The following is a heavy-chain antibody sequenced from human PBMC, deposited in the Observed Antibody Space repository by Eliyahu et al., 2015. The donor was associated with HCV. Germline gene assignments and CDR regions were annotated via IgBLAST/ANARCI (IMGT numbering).Heavy chain of an antibody. CDR1: XFTFSSXW. V-gene: IGHV3-74*01. CDR3: ASINYYDSSAHGHAFDI. CDR2: IXSDGSST. J-gene: IGHJ3*02. D-gene: IGHD3-22*01. Sequence: EVQLVESGGGXVQPGGSLXLSCXXSXFTFSSXWMXWVRQAPGKGLVWVSRIXSDGSSTSYADSVKGRFTISRDNAKNTLYLQMNSLRAEDTAVYYCASINYYDSSAHGHAFDIWGQGTMVTVSS.